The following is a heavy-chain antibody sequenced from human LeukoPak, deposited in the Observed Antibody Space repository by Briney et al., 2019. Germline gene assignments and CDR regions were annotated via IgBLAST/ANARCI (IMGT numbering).Heavy chain of an antibody. Sequence: SETLSLTCTVSGGSISSSSYYWGWIRQPPGKGLEWIGEINHSGSTNYNPSLKSRVTISVDTSKKQFSLKLSSVTAADTAVYYCARDVVAAAGTWDYWGQGTLVTVSS. CDR3: ARDVVAAAGTWDY. V-gene: IGHV4-39*07. CDR1: GGSISSSSYY. D-gene: IGHD6-13*01. CDR2: INHSGST. J-gene: IGHJ4*02.